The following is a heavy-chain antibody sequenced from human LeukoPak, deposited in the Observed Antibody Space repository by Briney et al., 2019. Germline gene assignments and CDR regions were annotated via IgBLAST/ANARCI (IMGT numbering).Heavy chain of an antibody. Sequence: PGRSLRLSCVASGFIFDDYAMHWVRQAPGKGLEWVSGISWNSGSIGYADSVKGRFTISRDNAKNTLYLQMNSLRAEDTAVYYCASLGYYDSSGYDPQRGTVFDYWGQGTLVTVSS. CDR3: ASLGYYDSSGYDPQRGTVFDY. V-gene: IGHV3-9*01. J-gene: IGHJ4*02. D-gene: IGHD3-22*01. CDR1: GFIFDDYA. CDR2: ISWNSGSI.